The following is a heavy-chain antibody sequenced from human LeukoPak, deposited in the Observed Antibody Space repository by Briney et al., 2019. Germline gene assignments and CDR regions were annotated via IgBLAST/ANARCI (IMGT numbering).Heavy chain of an antibody. CDR2: IYYSGST. J-gene: IGHJ4*02. V-gene: IGHV4-30-4*08. Sequence: PSQTLSLTCTVSGGPISGGDYYWSWIRQPPGKGLEWIGYIYYSGSTYYNPSLKSRVTISVDTSKNQFSLKLSSVTAADTAVYYCAREGNWSGYHEFDYWGQGTLVTVSS. CDR3: AREGNWSGYHEFDY. CDR1: GGPISGGDYY. D-gene: IGHD3-3*01.